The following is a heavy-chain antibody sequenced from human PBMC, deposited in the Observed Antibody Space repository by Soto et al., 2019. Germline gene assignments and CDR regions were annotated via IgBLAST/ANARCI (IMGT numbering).Heavy chain of an antibody. D-gene: IGHD1-26*01. CDR1: GFTFSSYG. V-gene: IGHV3-30*18. Sequence: QVQLVESGGGVVQPGRSLRLSCAASGFTFSSYGMHWVRQAPGKGLEWVAVISYDGSNKYYADSVKGRFTISRDNSKNTLYLQMNSLRAEDTAVYYCAKGAYSGGYLAYWGLGTLVTVSS. CDR3: AKGAYSGGYLAY. J-gene: IGHJ4*02. CDR2: ISYDGSNK.